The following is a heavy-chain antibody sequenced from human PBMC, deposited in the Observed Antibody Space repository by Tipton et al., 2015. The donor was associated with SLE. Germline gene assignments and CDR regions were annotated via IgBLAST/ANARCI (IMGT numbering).Heavy chain of an antibody. CDR2: IDRSGRT. D-gene: IGHD3-10*01. CDR1: GGSFGDFY. J-gene: IGHJ5*02. CDR3: ARGDYYGSGSTTRRWFDP. V-gene: IGHV4-34*01. Sequence: TLSLTCGVYGGSFGDFYWSLIRQPPGKGLEWIGEIDRSGRTKYTPSLKGRVTISIDTSKSQFSLKLSSVTAADTAVYYCARGDYYGSGSTTRRWFDPWGQGTLVTVSS.